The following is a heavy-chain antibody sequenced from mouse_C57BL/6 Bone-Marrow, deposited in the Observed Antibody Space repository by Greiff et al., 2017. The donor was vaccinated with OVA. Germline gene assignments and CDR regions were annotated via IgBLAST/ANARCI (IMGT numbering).Heavy chain of an antibody. Sequence: QVQLQQSGPELVKPGASVKISCKASGYAFSSSWMNWVKQRPGKGLEWIGRIYPGDGDPNYNGKFKGKATLTADKSSSTAYMQLSSLTSEDSAVYFCAREGYYYGSSYPPYFDVWGTGTTVTVSS. CDR3: AREGYYYGSSYPPYFDV. J-gene: IGHJ1*03. CDR2: IYPGDGDP. D-gene: IGHD1-1*01. CDR1: GYAFSSSW. V-gene: IGHV1-82*01.